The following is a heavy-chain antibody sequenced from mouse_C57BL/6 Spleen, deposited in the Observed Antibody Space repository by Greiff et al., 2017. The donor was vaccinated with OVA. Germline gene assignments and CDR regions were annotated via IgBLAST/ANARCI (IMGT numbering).Heavy chain of an antibody. CDR2: IYPRSGNT. CDR3: ASLYGNYEAY. J-gene: IGHJ3*01. Sequence: VQLQQSGAELARPGASVKLSCKASGYTFTSYGISWVKQRPGQGLEWIGEIYPRSGNTYYNEKFKGKATLTADKSSSTAYMELRSLTSEDSAVYYCASLYGNYEAYWGQGTLVTVSA. V-gene: IGHV1-81*01. D-gene: IGHD2-1*01. CDR1: GYTFTSYG.